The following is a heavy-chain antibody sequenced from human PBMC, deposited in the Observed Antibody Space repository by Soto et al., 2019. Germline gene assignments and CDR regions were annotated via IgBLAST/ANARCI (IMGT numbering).Heavy chain of an antibody. V-gene: IGHV4-61*08. CDR1: GGSISSGDYY. J-gene: IGHJ6*02. D-gene: IGHD4-17*01. CDR3: ARDNDYGDYGLVGYGMDV. CDR2: IHYSGST. Sequence: PSETLSLTCTVSGGSISSGDYYWSWIRQPPGKGLEWIGYIHYSGSTNYNPSLKSRVTISVDTSKNQFSLKLSSVTAADTAVYYCARDNDYGDYGLVGYGMDVWGQGTTVTVSS.